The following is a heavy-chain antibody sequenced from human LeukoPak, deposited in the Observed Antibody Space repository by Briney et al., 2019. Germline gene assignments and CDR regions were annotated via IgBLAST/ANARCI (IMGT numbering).Heavy chain of an antibody. Sequence: GGSLRLSCAASGFTVSSNFMTWVRQAPGKGLEWVSYISSSSDYTNYADSVRGRFTISRDNAKNSLYLQMNSLRAEDTAVYYCARDQYYFDQWGQGTLVTVSS. CDR1: GFTVSSNF. J-gene: IGHJ4*02. CDR2: ISSSSDYT. V-gene: IGHV3-11*06. CDR3: ARDQYYFDQ.